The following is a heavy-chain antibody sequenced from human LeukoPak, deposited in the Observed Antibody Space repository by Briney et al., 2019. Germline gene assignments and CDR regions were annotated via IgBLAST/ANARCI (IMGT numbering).Heavy chain of an antibody. CDR3: ARDMTPTIAAESWLYP. J-gene: IGHJ5*02. V-gene: IGHV1-2*02. D-gene: IGHD6-13*01. CDR1: VFIFTGYN. CDR2: INPNSGGT. Sequence: ASVKVSCKTSVFIFTGYNIHWVRQAPGQGLEWMGWINPNSGGTYYTQHFQGRVSMTLDTSISTAYMQLSSLRADDTAVYYCARDMTPTIAAESWLYPWGQGALITVSS.